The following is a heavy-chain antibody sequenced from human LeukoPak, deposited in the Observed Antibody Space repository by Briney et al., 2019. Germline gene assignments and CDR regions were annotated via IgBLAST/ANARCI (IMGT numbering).Heavy chain of an antibody. CDR3: ASIVVVTDRYAFDI. Sequence: ASLKVSCKASGYTFTRYDMHWVRQAPGQGLEWMGWINPNSGDTNYAQEFQGRVTMTRDTSISTAYMELSRLRSDDTAVYYCASIVVVTDRYAFDIWGEGTMVTVSS. D-gene: IGHD2-21*02. CDR2: INPNSGDT. CDR1: GYTFTRYD. J-gene: IGHJ3*02. V-gene: IGHV1-2*02.